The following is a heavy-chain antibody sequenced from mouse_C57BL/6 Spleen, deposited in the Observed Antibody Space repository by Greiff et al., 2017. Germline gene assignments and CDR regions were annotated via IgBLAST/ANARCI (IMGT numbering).Heavy chain of an antibody. V-gene: IGHV5-17*01. CDR2: ISSGSSTI. CDR3: ARGDYGGFAY. CDR1: GFTFSDYG. J-gene: IGHJ3*01. Sequence: EVKLMESGGGLVKPGGSLKLSCAASGFTFSDYGMHWVRQAPEKGLEWVAYISSGSSTIYYADTVKGRFTISRDNAKNTLFLQMNSLRSEDTAMYYCARGDYGGFAYWGQGTLVTVSA. D-gene: IGHD2-4*01.